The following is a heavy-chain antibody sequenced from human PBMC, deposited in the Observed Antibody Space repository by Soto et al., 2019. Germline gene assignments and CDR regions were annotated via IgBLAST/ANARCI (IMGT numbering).Heavy chain of an antibody. Sequence: PSQTLSLTCAISGDSVSSNSAAWNWIRQSPSRGLEWLGRTYYRSKWYNDYAVSVKSRITINPDTSKNQFSLQLNSVTPEDTAVYYCARAAYSSGWYPEEYYYYYYGMDVWGQGTTVTV. D-gene: IGHD6-19*01. CDR1: GDSVSSNSAA. V-gene: IGHV6-1*01. J-gene: IGHJ6*02. CDR3: ARAAYSSGWYPEEYYYYYYGMDV. CDR2: TYYRSKWYN.